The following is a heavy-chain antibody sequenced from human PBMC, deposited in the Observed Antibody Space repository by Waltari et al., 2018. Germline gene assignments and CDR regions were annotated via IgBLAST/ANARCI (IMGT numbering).Heavy chain of an antibody. CDR3: ARSHPIDGYNLMDV. CDR2: IKQDGSEK. V-gene: IGHV3-7*01. Sequence: EVQLVESGGGLVQPGGSLRLSCAASGFTFSSYWMSWVRQAPGKGLEWVANIKQDGSEKYYVDSVKGRFTISRDNAKNSLYLQMNSLRAEDTAVYYCARSHPIDGYNLMDVWGTGTTVTISS. CDR1: GFTFSSYW. J-gene: IGHJ6*04. D-gene: IGHD5-12*01.